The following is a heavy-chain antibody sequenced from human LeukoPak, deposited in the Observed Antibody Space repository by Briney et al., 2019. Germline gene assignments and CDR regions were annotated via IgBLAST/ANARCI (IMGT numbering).Heavy chain of an antibody. CDR2: ISHSGST. J-gene: IGHJ5*02. Sequence: SETLSLTCTVSGGSISSSSYYWSWIRQPPGKGLEWIGEISHSGSTNYNPSLKSRVAISVDTSKNQFSLKLSSVTAADTAVYYCASPRDYGDFDPWGQGTLVTVSS. V-gene: IGHV4-39*07. D-gene: IGHD4-17*01. CDR1: GGSISSSSYY. CDR3: ASPRDYGDFDP.